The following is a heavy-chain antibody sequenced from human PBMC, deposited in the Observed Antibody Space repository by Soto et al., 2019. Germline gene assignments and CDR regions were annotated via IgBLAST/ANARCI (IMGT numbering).Heavy chain of an antibody. CDR3: ARGVLLCFGELFSGFDY. CDR1: GGSISSSSYY. J-gene: IGHJ4*02. V-gene: IGHV4-39*01. D-gene: IGHD3-10*01. CDR2: IYYSGST. Sequence: QLQLQESGPGLVKPSETLSLTCTVSGGSISSSSYYWGWIRQPPGKGLEWIGSIYYSGSTYYNPSLKSRVTISVDTSKNQFSLKLSSVTAADTAVYYCARGVLLCFGELFSGFDYWGQGTLVTVSS.